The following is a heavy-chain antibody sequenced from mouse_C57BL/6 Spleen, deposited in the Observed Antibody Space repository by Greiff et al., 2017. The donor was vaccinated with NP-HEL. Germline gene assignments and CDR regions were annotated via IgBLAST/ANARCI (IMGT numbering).Heavy chain of an antibody. CDR2: IYPGGGYT. D-gene: IGHD2-4*01. CDR3: ARCPYYDYGGGYLDY. CDR1: GYTFTNYW. J-gene: IGHJ2*01. Sequence: QVQLQQSGAELVRPGTSVTMSCKASGYTFTNYWIGWAKQRPGHGLEWIGDIYPGGGYTNYNEKFKGKATLTADKSSSTAYMQFSSLTSEDSAIDYCARCPYYDYGGGYLDYWGQGTTLTVSS. V-gene: IGHV1-63*01.